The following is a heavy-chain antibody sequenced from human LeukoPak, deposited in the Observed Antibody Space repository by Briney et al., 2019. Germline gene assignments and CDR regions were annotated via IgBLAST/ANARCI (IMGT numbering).Heavy chain of an antibody. J-gene: IGHJ4*02. Sequence: GGSLRLSCAASGFTFSSYSMNWVRQAPGKGLEWVSSISSGSSSIYYADSVKGRFTISRDNAKNSLYLQMNSLRAEDTAVYYCARDSPSVATAFDYWGQGTLVTVSS. CDR1: GFTFSSYS. CDR2: ISSGSSSI. CDR3: ARDSPSVATAFDY. V-gene: IGHV3-21*01. D-gene: IGHD5-12*01.